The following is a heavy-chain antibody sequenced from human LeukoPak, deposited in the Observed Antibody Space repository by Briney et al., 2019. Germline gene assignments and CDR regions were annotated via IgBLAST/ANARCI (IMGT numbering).Heavy chain of an antibody. CDR2: IYYSGST. J-gene: IGHJ4*02. Sequence: ESSETLSLTCTVSGGSISSGGYYWSWIRQHPGKGLEWIGYIYYSGSTYYNPSLKSRVTISVDTSKNQFSLKLSSVTAADTAVYYCARSGIQLWLPENWGQGTLVTVSS. CDR1: GGSISSGGYY. CDR3: ARSGIQLWLPEN. D-gene: IGHD5-18*01. V-gene: IGHV4-31*03.